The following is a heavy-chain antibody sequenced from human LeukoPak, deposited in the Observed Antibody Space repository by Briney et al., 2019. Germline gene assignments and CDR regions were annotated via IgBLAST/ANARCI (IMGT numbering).Heavy chain of an antibody. CDR2: FDPEDGET. Sequence: ASVKVSFKVPGYTLTELSMHWVRQAPGKGLEWMGGFDPEDGETIYAQRFQGRVTMTGDTSTDTAYMELSSLRSEDTAVYYCATDSGVAALDVWGKGTTVTASS. V-gene: IGHV1-24*01. CDR1: GYTLTELS. D-gene: IGHD6-13*01. CDR3: ATDSGVAALDV. J-gene: IGHJ6*04.